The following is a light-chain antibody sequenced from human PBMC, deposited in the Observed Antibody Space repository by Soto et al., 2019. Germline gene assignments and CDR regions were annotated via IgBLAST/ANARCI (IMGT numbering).Light chain of an antibody. CDR2: EVS. J-gene: IGLJ2*01. CDR1: SSDVGDYNY. CDR3: SSFTSSITVL. Sequence: QSALTQPASVSGSPGQSITISCTGTSSDVGDYNYVSWYQHHPGKAPKLMIYEVSNRPSGVSNRFSGSKSGNTASLTISGPQAEDEADYYCSSFTSSITVLFGGGTKLTVL. V-gene: IGLV2-14*01.